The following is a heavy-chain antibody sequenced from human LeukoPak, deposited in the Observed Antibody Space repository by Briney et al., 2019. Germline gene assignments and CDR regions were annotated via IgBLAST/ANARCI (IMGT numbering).Heavy chain of an antibody. J-gene: IGHJ5*02. V-gene: IGHV4-34*01. CDR3: ARHDPDSYDWFDP. Sequence: SETLSLTCAVYGGSFSGYYWSWIRQPPGKGLEWIGEINHSGSTNYNPSLKSRVTISVDTSKNQFSLKLSSVTAADTAVYYCARHDPDSYDWFDPWGQGTLVTVSS. CDR2: INHSGST. CDR1: GGSFSGYY. D-gene: IGHD5-18*01.